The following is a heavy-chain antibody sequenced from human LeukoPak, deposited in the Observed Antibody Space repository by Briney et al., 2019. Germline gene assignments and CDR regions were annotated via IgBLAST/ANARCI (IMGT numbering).Heavy chain of an antibody. V-gene: IGHV4-59*01. CDR1: GVSISTYY. D-gene: IGHD3-10*01. CDR2: IDYSGST. J-gene: IGHJ3*02. CDR3: AKSNGYGLVDI. Sequence: PSETLSLTCTVSGVSISTYYWSSVRQPPGKGLEWLGYIDYSGSTKYNPSLKSRVTISVDTSKNQFSRKLTSVTAADTAVYYCAKSNGYGLVDIWGQGTMVTASS.